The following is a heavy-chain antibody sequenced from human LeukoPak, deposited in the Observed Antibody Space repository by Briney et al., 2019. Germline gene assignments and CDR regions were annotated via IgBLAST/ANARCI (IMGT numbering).Heavy chain of an antibody. Sequence: GGSLRLSCAASGFTFSSYNMNWVRQAPWKGLEWVSSISSSSSYIYYTDSVKGRFTISRDNAKNSLYLQMNSLRAEDTAVYYCATSTWSTYYFDYWGQGTLVTVSS. CDR2: ISSSSSYI. CDR1: GFTFSSYN. D-gene: IGHD5/OR15-5a*01. J-gene: IGHJ4*02. CDR3: ATSTWSTYYFDY. V-gene: IGHV3-21*01.